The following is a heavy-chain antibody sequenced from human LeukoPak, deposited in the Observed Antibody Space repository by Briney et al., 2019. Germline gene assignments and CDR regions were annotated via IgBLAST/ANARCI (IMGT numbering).Heavy chain of an antibody. D-gene: IGHD3-22*01. Sequence: GGSLRLSCAASGFTVSSNYMSWVRQAPGKGLKWVSVIYSGGSTYYADSVKGRFTISRHNSKNTLYLQMNSLRAEDTAVYYCAKYYYDSNGYRIDYWGQGTLVTVSS. CDR3: AKYYYDSNGYRIDY. J-gene: IGHJ4*02. CDR2: IYSGGST. CDR1: GFTVSSNY. V-gene: IGHV3-53*01.